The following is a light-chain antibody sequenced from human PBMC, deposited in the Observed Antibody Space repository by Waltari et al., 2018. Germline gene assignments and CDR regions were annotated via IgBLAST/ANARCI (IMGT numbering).Light chain of an antibody. CDR2: EDS. CDR1: KLGDKY. Sequence: SFELTQAPSVSVSPGQTASVTCSGAKLGDKYVCWYQQKPGHSPVLLIYEDSERPSGIPGRFSGFNSGNTATLTISATQAMDEADYYCQTWTSSGVVFGGGTKLTVL. J-gene: IGLJ2*01. V-gene: IGLV3-1*01. CDR3: QTWTSSGVV.